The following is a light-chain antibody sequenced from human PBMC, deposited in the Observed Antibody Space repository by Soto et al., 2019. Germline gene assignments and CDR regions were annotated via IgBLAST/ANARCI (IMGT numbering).Light chain of an antibody. V-gene: IGLV2-18*02. J-gene: IGLJ1*01. Sequence: QSALTQPPSVSGSPGQSVTISCTGTSSDDGSYNRVSWYQQPPGTAPKLMIYEVSNRPSGVPDRFSGSKSGNTASLTISGLQAEDEADYYCSSYTSSSTYDFGTGTKVTVL. CDR3: SSYTSSSTYD. CDR1: SSDDGSYNR. CDR2: EVS.